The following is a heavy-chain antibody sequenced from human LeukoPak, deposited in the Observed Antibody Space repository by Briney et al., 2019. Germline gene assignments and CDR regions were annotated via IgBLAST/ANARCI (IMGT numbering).Heavy chain of an antibody. V-gene: IGHV1-69*01. CDR1: GGAFSSYA. Sequence: SVKVSCKASGGAFSSYAISWVRQAPGQGLEWMGGIIPIFGTANYAQKFQGRVTITADESTSTAYMELSSLRSEDTAVYYCARDGPRRPRGYYDSSGYGLWGQGTLVTVSS. CDR3: ARDGPRRPRGYYDSSGYGL. J-gene: IGHJ4*02. CDR2: IIPIFGTA. D-gene: IGHD3-22*01.